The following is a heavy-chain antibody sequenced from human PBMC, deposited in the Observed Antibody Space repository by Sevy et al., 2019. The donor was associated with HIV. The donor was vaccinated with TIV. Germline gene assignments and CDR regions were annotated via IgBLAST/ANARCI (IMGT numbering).Heavy chain of an antibody. CDR2: VSGNDGST. J-gene: IGHJ4*02. D-gene: IGHD4-17*01. Sequence: GGSLRLSCAASGFIFSKFALSWVRQAPGRGLEWVSAVSGNDGSTYYAASVKGRFTISRDLSENMWYLQMNSLSAEDTAVYYCAKDFSYGGTSWNFDFWGQGTLVTVSS. CDR3: AKDFSYGGTSWNFDF. V-gene: IGHV3-23*01. CDR1: GFIFSKFA.